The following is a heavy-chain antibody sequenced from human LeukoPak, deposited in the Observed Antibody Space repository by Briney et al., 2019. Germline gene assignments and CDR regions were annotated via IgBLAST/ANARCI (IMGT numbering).Heavy chain of an antibody. Sequence: PSETLSLTCTVSGGSISNYYWSWIRQTPGKGLEWIGYIYYSGSTNYNPSLKSRATISVDTSKNQFSLKLSSVTAADTAVYYCARSPPSIAAAGTRWFDPWGQGTLVTVSS. J-gene: IGHJ5*02. CDR2: IYYSGST. D-gene: IGHD6-13*01. CDR1: GGSISNYY. CDR3: ARSPPSIAAAGTRWFDP. V-gene: IGHV4-59*01.